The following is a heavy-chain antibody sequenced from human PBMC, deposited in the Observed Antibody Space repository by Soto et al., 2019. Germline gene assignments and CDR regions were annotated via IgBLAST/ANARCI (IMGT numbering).Heavy chain of an antibody. CDR3: ARSDRLDP. CDR1: GISLSGYW. CDR2: IKSDGSST. Sequence: GGSLRLSCAASGISLSGYWMHWVRQAPGKGLVWVSRIKSDGSSTTYADSVKGRFITSRDNARNTLYLQMNSLTVEDTAVYYCARSDRLDPWGQGTQVTVSS. J-gene: IGHJ5*02. V-gene: IGHV3-74*01.